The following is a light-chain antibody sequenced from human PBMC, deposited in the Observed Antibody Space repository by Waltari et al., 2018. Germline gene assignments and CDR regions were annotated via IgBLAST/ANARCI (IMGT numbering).Light chain of an antibody. CDR1: QSVSSY. CDR3: QQRANWLT. CDR2: DAS. Sequence: EIVLTQSPVTLSLSPGERATLSCRASQSVSSYLAWYQQKPGQAPRLLIYDASNRATGIPARFSGSGSGTDFTLTISTLESEDFAVYYCQQRANWLTFGGGTKVEIK. V-gene: IGKV3-11*01. J-gene: IGKJ4*01.